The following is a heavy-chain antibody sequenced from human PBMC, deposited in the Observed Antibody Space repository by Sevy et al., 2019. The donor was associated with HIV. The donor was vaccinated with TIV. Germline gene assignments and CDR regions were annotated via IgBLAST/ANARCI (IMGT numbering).Heavy chain of an antibody. V-gene: IGHV1-69*06. CDR1: GDTFSSYA. CDR3: ASGRVSYYGSGSYYDAYFDY. J-gene: IGHJ4*02. Sequence: ASVKVSCKASGDTFSSYAISWVRQAPGQGLEWMGGIIPIFGTANYAQKFQGRVTITADKSTSTAYIELGSLRSEDTVMYDCASGRVSYYGSGSYYDAYFDYWGQGTLVTVSS. CDR2: IIPIFGTA. D-gene: IGHD3-10*01.